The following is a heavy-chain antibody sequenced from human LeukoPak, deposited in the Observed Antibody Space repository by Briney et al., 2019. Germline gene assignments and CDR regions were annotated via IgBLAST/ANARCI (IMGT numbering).Heavy chain of an antibody. D-gene: IGHD7-27*01. CDR3: ARDLQTGLAFDA. CDR2: LSGSGRLV. J-gene: IGHJ3*01. Sequence: GGSLRLSCAASGFGFSSGTMNWVRQAPGKALEWVSSLSGSGRLVWYAASVKGRFTISRDNAANSLFLQMNSLRVEDTAVYYCARDLQTGLAFDAWGQGTVVAVSS. V-gene: IGHV3-21*06. CDR1: GFGFSSGT.